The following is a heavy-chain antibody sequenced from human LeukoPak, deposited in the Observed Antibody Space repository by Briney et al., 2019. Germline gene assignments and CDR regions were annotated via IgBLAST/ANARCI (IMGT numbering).Heavy chain of an antibody. D-gene: IGHD6-13*01. CDR3: ARDLQTGAAFDY. Sequence: ASVKVSCKASGYTFTGYYMHWVRQAPGQGLEWMGWINPNSGGTNYAQKFQGRVTMTRDTSISTAYMGLSRLRSDDTAVYYCARDLQTGAAFDYWGQGTLVTVSS. V-gene: IGHV1-2*02. J-gene: IGHJ4*02. CDR1: GYTFTGYY. CDR2: INPNSGGT.